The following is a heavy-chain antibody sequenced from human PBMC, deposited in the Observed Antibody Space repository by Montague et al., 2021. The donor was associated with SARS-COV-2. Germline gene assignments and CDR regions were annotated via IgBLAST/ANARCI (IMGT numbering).Heavy chain of an antibody. CDR2: IYYSGST. J-gene: IGHJ3*02. D-gene: IGHD3-9*01. Sequence: SETLSLTCTVSGGSISSSSYYWGWIRQPPGKGLEWIGSIYYSGSTYYNLSLKSRVTISVDTSKNQFSLKLSSVTAADTAVYYRARSPSFYDILTGYYSSIDAFDIWGQGTMVTVSS. CDR1: GGSISSSSYY. CDR3: ARSPSFYDILTGYYSSIDAFDI. V-gene: IGHV4-39*01.